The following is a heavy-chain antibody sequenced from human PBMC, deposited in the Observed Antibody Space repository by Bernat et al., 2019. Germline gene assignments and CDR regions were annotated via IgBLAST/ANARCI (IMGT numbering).Heavy chain of an antibody. Sequence: QVQLQESGPGLVKPSETLSLTCTVSGGSISSYYWSWIRQPPGKGLEWIGYIYYSGSTNYNPSLKSRVTISVDTSKHQFSLKLSSVTAADTAVYYCARERYYYDSSGYYYGAFDIWGQGTMVTVSS. CDR1: GGSISSYY. J-gene: IGHJ3*02. D-gene: IGHD3-22*01. V-gene: IGHV4-59*01. CDR2: IYYSGST. CDR3: ARERYYYDSSGYYYGAFDI.